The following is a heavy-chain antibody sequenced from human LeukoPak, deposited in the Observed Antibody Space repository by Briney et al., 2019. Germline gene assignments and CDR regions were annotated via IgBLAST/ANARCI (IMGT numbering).Heavy chain of an antibody. D-gene: IGHD6-19*01. J-gene: IGHJ4*02. V-gene: IGHV3-9*01. CDR3: ASGSGWVFEY. CDR1: GFTFDDYA. CDR2: ISWNSGSI. Sequence: GGSLRLSCAASGFTFDDYAMHWVRQAPGKGLEWVSGISWNSGSIGYADSVKGRFTISRDNAKNSLYLQMNSLRAEDTAVYYCASGSGWVFEYWGQGTLVTVSS.